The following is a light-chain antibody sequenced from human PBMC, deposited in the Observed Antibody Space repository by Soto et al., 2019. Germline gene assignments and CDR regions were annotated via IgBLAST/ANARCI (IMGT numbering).Light chain of an antibody. CDR1: ESVSTW. V-gene: IGKV1-5*03. CDR3: QQYNKWLS. J-gene: IGKJ4*01. Sequence: DIQMTQSPSTLSASIGDRVTITCRTNESVSTWLAWYQQKPGKAPKLLIYTVSNLQSGLPSRFSGSGSETEFTLTISSLHPDDLGTYYCQQYNKWLSFGGGTKVEIK. CDR2: TVS.